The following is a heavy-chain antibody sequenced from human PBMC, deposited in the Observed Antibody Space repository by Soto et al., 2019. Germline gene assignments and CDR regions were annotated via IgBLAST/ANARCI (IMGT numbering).Heavy chain of an antibody. V-gene: IGHV1-69*12. CDR1: GGTFSSYA. D-gene: IGHD1-26*01. CDR3: ASHSGSSPEGRYYYGMDV. Sequence: QVQLVQSGAEVKKPGSSVKVSCKASGGTFSSYAISWVRQAPGQGLEWMGGIIPIFGTADYAQKFQGRVTITADEXTXTXHMELSSLRSEDTAVYYCASHSGSSPEGRYYYGMDVWGQGTTVTVSS. CDR2: IIPIFGTA. J-gene: IGHJ6*02.